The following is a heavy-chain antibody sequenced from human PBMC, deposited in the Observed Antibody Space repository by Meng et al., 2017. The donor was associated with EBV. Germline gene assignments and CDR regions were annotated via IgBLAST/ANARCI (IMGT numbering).Heavy chain of an antibody. CDR2: IYYTGST. D-gene: IGHD4-11*01. Sequence: QVQLQESGPGLVKPSGXLSLTCTVSGGSVNNESYYWGRIRQPPGKGLEYIGYIYYTGSTNYNSSLKSRVTISLDKSKNQFSLKLTSLTAADTAIYYCARGDYTNYPRWFDPWGQGTLVTVSS. CDR1: GGSVNNESYY. CDR3: ARGDYTNYPRWFDP. V-gene: IGHV4-61*01. J-gene: IGHJ5*02.